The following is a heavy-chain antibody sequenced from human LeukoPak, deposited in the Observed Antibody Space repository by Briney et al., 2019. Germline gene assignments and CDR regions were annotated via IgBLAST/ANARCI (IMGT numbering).Heavy chain of an antibody. CDR2: ISSRSSTI. CDR3: ARASTTTVYGMDV. Sequence: GGSLRLSCEASGFTFSDYSMNWVRQAPGKGLEWVSYISSRSSTIDYADSVKGRFTISRDNAKNLLYVQMNSLRDEDTAMYYCARASTTTVYGMDVWGQGTTVTVSS. J-gene: IGHJ6*02. V-gene: IGHV3-48*02. CDR1: GFTFSDYS. D-gene: IGHD4-17*01.